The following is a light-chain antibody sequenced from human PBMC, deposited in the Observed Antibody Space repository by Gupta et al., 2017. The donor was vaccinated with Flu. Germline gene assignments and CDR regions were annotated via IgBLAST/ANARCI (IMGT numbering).Light chain of an antibody. J-gene: IGLJ1*01. V-gene: IGLV1-51*01. CDR3: GTRARTLSAS. Sequence: QSVLTQPPSVSAAPGQKVTISCSGSSSNIGSHYVSWYQQVPGTAPKLLIYEHNQRPSGIPDRFSGSKSGKSATLAITGLQTGDEADYYCGTRARTLSASFGTGTKVTVL. CDR1: SSNIGSHY. CDR2: EHN.